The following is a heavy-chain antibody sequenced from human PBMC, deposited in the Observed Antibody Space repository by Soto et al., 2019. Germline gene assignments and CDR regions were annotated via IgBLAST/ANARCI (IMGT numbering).Heavy chain of an antibody. CDR3: AAVFWSKYPSYFEY. D-gene: IGHD3-3*01. Sequence: SVKVSCKASGGTFSSYTISWVRQAPGQGLEWMGRIIPILGIANYAQKFQGRVTITADKSTSTAYMELSSLRSEDTAVYYCAAVFWSKYPSYFEYWGQGPLVTVSS. CDR1: GGTFSSYT. V-gene: IGHV1-69*02. J-gene: IGHJ4*02. CDR2: IIPILGIA.